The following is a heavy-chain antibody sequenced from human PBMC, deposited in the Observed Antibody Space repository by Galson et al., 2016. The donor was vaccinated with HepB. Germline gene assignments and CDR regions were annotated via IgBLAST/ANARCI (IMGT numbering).Heavy chain of an antibody. J-gene: IGHJ4*02. CDR1: GFTFSSYG. CDR3: AKDLGTGYVHEIHY. CDR2: IFYDGSNR. D-gene: IGHD3-9*01. Sequence: SLRLSCAASGFTFSSYGMHWVRQAPGKGLEWVAAIFYDGSNRYYADSVKGRFTISRDNSKNTVYVQMNSLRAEDTAVYYCAKDLGTGYVHEIHYWGQGILVIVSS. V-gene: IGHV3-30*18.